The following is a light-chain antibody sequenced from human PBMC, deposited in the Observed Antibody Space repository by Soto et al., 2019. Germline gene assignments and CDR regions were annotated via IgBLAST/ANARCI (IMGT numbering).Light chain of an antibody. CDR3: QHLNGYPYT. CDR2: AAS. Sequence: DIQLTQSPSFLSASVGDRVTITCRASQGISTYLVWYQQKPGKAPKLLIYAASTLQSGVPSRFSGSGSGTEFTLRISSLQPEDFASYYCQHLNGYPYTFGQGTKLEIK. V-gene: IGKV1-9*01. CDR1: QGISTY. J-gene: IGKJ2*01.